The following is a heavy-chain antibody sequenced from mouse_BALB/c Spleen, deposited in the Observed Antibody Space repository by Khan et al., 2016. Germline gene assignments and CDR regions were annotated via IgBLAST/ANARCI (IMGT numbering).Heavy chain of an antibody. J-gene: IGHJ4*01. V-gene: IGHV5-6-3*01. CDR1: GFTFSTYA. D-gene: IGHD2-12*01. CDR3: ESERQSQDY. Sequence: EVELVESGGGLVQPGGSLKLSCAASGFTFSTYAMSWVRQTPDKSLELVATINSNGGSTYYPDNLKGRFTISRENAKNTLYLQRSSRMSKETAISYCESERQSQDYWGQGTTVTISS. CDR2: INSNGGST.